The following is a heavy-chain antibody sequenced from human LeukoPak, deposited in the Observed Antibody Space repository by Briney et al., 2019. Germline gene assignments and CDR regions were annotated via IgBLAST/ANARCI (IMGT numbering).Heavy chain of an antibody. V-gene: IGHV3-21*01. J-gene: IGHJ4*02. CDR2: ISSSSSYI. D-gene: IGHD3-10*01. CDR3: ARDPISITVGDY. CDR1: GFTFSSYS. Sequence: GGSLRLCCAASGFTFSSYSMNWVRQAPGKGLEWVSSISSSSSYIYYADSVKGRFTISRDNAKNSLYLQMNSLRAEDTAVYYCARDPISITVGDYWGQGTLVTVSS.